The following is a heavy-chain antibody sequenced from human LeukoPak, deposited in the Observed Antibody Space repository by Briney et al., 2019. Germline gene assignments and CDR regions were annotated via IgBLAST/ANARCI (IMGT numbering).Heavy chain of an antibody. V-gene: IGHV4-59*01. J-gene: IGHJ4*02. CDR3: ARAENYYDSSVFDY. CDR1: GGSISSYY. D-gene: IGHD3-22*01. Sequence: SETLSLTCTVSGGSISSYYWSWIRQPPGKGLEWIGYIYYSGSTNYNPSLKSRVTISVDTSKNQFSLKLSSVTAADTAVHYCARAENYYDSSVFDYWGQGTLVTVSS. CDR2: IYYSGST.